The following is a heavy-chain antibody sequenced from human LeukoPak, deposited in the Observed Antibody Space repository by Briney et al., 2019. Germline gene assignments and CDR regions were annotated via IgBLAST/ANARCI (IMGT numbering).Heavy chain of an antibody. D-gene: IGHD2-15*01. Sequence: GGSLRLSCAASGFTFSSYGMHWVRQAPGKGLEWVAFIRYDGSNKYYADSVKGRFTISRDNSRNTLYLQMNSLRAEDTAVYYCAKRFWVVVAATGFLFDYWGQGTLVTVSS. CDR3: AKRFWVVVAATGFLFDY. CDR1: GFTFSSYG. CDR2: IRYDGSNK. V-gene: IGHV3-30*02. J-gene: IGHJ4*02.